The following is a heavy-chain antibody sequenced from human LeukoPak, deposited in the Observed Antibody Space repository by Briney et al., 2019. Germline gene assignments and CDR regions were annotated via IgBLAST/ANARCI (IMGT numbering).Heavy chain of an antibody. D-gene: IGHD3-22*01. CDR1: GFTFTNAW. J-gene: IGHJ4*02. CDR3: TKYYYDSSGYLYYFDY. V-gene: IGHV3-15*01. CDR2: IKSKTDGGTA. Sequence: GGSLRLSCAASGFTFTNAWMSWVRQAPGKGLEWVGRIKSKTDGGTADYAAPVKGRFTISRDNSKNTLYLQMNSLKTEDTAVYYCTKYYYDSSGYLYYFDYWGQGTLVTVSS.